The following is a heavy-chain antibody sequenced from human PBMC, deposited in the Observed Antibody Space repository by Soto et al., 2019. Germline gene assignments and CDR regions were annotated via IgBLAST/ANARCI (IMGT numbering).Heavy chain of an antibody. CDR1: GFTFSWYD. D-gene: IGHD3-9*01. J-gene: IGHJ4*02. Sequence: QVQLVESGGGVVQPGRSLRLSCAASGFTFSWYDMHWVRQAPGKGPEWVAVISFDGSDKYYGDSVKGRFTISRDNSKNTLYLQMNSLRPEDTAVYYCARNYDRLTGYYAYWGQGTLVTVS. CDR2: ISFDGSDK. CDR3: ARNYDRLTGYYAY. V-gene: IGHV3-30*03.